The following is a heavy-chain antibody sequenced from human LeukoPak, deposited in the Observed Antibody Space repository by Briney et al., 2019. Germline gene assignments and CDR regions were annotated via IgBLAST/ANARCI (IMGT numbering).Heavy chain of an antibody. V-gene: IGHV3-30-3*01. Sequence: GGSLRLSCAASGFTFSSYAMHWVRQAPGKGLERVAVISYDGSNKYYADSVKGRFTISRDNSKNTLYLQMNSLRAEDTAVYYCAKDSYDFWSGLDYWGQGTLVTVSS. D-gene: IGHD3-3*01. CDR2: ISYDGSNK. CDR1: GFTFSSYA. J-gene: IGHJ4*02. CDR3: AKDSYDFWSGLDY.